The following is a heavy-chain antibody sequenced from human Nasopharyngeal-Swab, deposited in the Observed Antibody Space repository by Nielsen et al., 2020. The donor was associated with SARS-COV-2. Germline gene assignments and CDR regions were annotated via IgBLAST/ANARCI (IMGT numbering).Heavy chain of an antibody. CDR1: GGTFSSFL. CDR3: ARGSGDSLSGHDY. V-gene: IGHV1-69*13. CDR2: IIPIFATT. D-gene: IGHD4-17*01. Sequence: SVKVSCKASGGTFSSFLFSWVRQAPGQGLEWMGNIIPIFATTDYAQRFQGRVTITADESTNTVYMELSSLRSEDTAVHFCARGSGDSLSGHDYWGQGTLVTVSS. J-gene: IGHJ4*02.